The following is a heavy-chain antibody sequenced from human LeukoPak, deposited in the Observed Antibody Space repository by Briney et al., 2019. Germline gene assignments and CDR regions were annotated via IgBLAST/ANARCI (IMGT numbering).Heavy chain of an antibody. CDR3: ARDLSGYSDY. V-gene: IGHV3-74*01. Sequence: GGSLRLSYAASGFTLSNYWMHWVRQAPGKGLVWVSRISDHGSITNFADSVKGRFSISRDTAKNTLYLEMNSLRVEDTAVYYCARDLSGYSDYWGQGALVTVSS. CDR2: ISDHGSIT. J-gene: IGHJ4*02. D-gene: IGHD2-15*01. CDR1: GFTLSNYW.